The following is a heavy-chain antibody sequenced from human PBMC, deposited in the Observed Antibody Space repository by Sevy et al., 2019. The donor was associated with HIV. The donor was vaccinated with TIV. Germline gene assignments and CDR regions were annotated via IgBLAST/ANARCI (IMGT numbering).Heavy chain of an antibody. CDR1: GFTFGDYW. D-gene: IGHD1-1*01. Sequence: GGSLRLSCAASGFTFGDYWLTWVRQVPGKGLEWVANIKQDESEKYYLDSVKGRFAISRDNGKKSVSLQMNGLSAEDTALYYCAREVGGYNWRPYYFDSWGQGTLVTVSS. V-gene: IGHV3-7*01. J-gene: IGHJ4*02. CDR2: IKQDESEK. CDR3: AREVGGYNWRPYYFDS.